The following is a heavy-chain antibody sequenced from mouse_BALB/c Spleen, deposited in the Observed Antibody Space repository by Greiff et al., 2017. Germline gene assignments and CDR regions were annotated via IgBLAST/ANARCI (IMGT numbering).Heavy chain of an antibody. D-gene: IGHD1-1*01. J-gene: IGHJ4*01. V-gene: IGHV5-6-5*01. CDR3: ARDYGSSYGMDY. CDR2: ISSGGST. CDR1: GFTFSSYA. Sequence: EVKVVESGGGLVKPGGSLKLSCAASGFTFSSYAMSWVRQTPEKRLEWVASISSGGSTYYPDSVKGRFTISRDNARNILYLQMTSLRSEDTAMYYCARDYGSSYGMDYWGQGTSVTVSS.